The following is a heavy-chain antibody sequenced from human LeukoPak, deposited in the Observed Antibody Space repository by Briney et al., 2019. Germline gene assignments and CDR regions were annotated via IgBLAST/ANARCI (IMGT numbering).Heavy chain of an antibody. V-gene: IGHV3-15*01. D-gene: IGHD4-11*01. Sequence: PGGSLRLSCVGPGFTLSNAWMTWVRQAPGKGLEWVGRIKSKTDGGTTDYAAPVKGRFTVSRDDSKSIAYLQMNSLKTEDTAVYYCTRGPPGLTVTYFQHWGQGTLVTVSS. CDR2: IKSKTDGGTT. CDR1: GFTLSNAW. CDR3: TRGPPGLTVTYFQH. J-gene: IGHJ1*01.